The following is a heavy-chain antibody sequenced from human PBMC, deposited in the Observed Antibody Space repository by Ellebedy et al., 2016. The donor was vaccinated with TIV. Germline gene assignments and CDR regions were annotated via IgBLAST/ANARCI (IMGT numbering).Heavy chain of an antibody. CDR2: INAGNGNT. Sequence: AASVKVSCKASGYTFTSYAMHWVRQAPGQRLEWMGWINAGNGNTKYSQKFQGRVTITRDTSESTAYMELSSLRSEDTAVYYCARVKWELPFDYWGQGTLVTVSS. V-gene: IGHV1-3*01. CDR3: ARVKWELPFDY. D-gene: IGHD1-26*01. CDR1: GYTFTSYA. J-gene: IGHJ4*02.